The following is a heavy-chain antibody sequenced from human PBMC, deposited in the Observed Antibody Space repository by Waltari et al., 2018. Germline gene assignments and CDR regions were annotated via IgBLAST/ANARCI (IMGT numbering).Heavy chain of an antibody. CDR1: GFTLSSYW. J-gene: IGHJ4*02. D-gene: IGHD2-21*01. CDR2: IKYDGSEK. Sequence: QLVESGGGLVQPGGSLRLSCAASGFTLSSYWMSWVRQAPGKGLEWVGNIKYDGSEKYYVDSVKGRFTVSRDNAKNSLYLQMNSLRAEDTAMFFCAREGSAIFNVWGQGTLVTVSS. CDR3: AREGSAIFNV. V-gene: IGHV3-7*01.